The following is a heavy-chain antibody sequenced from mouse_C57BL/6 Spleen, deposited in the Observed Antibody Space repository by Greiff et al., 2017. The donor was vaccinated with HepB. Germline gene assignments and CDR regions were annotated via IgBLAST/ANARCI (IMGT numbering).Heavy chain of an antibody. J-gene: IGHJ4*01. V-gene: IGHV5-17*01. Sequence: EVQLVESGGGLVKPGGSLKLSCAASGFTFSDYGMHWVRQAPEKGLEWVAYISSGSSTIYYADTVKGRFTISRDNAKNTLFLQMTSLRSEDTDMYYCARSNKLAMDYWGQGTSVTVSS. CDR2: ISSGSSTI. CDR3: ARSNKLAMDY. D-gene: IGHD5-2*01. CDR1: GFTFSDYG.